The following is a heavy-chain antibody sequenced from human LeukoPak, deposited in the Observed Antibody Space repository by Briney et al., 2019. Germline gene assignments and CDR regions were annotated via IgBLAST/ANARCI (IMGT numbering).Heavy chain of an antibody. V-gene: IGHV4-39*07. CDR3: ASKPTYYYDSSGYRY. CDR2: IYYSGST. Sequence: SSETLSLTCTVSGGSISSSSYYWGWIRQPPGKGLEWIGSIYYSGSTYYNPSLKSRVTISVDTSKNQFSLKLSSVTAADTAVYYCASKPTYYYDSSGYRYWGQGTLVTVSS. D-gene: IGHD3-22*01. J-gene: IGHJ4*02. CDR1: GGSISSSSYY.